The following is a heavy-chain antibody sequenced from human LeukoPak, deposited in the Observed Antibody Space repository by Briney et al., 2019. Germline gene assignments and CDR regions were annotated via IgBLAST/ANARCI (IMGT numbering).Heavy chain of an antibody. D-gene: IGHD2-21*01. CDR1: SGSISSYY. CDR2: IYYSGST. J-gene: IGHJ5*02. CDR3: ARGPAGLPHQFDP. V-gene: IGHV4-59*01. Sequence: SETLSLTCTVSSGSISSYYWSWIRQPPGKGLEWIGYIYYSGSTNYNPSLKSRVTISVDTSKNQFSLKLSSVTAADTAVYYCARGPAGLPHQFDPWGQGTLVTVSS.